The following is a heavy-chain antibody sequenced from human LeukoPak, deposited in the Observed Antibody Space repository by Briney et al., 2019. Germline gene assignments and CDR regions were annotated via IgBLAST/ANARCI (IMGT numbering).Heavy chain of an antibody. D-gene: IGHD3-22*01. V-gene: IGHV4-34*01. CDR1: GFTFSSYA. J-gene: IGHJ4*02. CDR3: ARGQAPTNDSSGPYFDY. CDR2: INHSGST. Sequence: PGGSLRLSCAASGFTFSSYAMSWVRQPPGKGLEWIGEINHSGSTNYNPSLKSRVTISVDTSKNQFSLKLSSVTAADTAVYYCARGQAPTNDSSGPYFDYWGQGTLVTVSS.